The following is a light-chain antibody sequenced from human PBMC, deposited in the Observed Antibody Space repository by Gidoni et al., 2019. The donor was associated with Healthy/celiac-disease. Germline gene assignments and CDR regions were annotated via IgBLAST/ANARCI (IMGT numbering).Light chain of an antibody. CDR3: QQYNSYLLT. CDR1: QSISSW. V-gene: IGKV1-5*03. CDR2: KAS. J-gene: IGKJ4*01. Sequence: DIQMTQSPSTLSASVGDRVTITCLASQSISSWLAWYQQKPGKAPKLLIYKASSLESGVPTRLSGSGSGTEVTLTISSLQPDDFATYYCQQYNSYLLTFXGXTKVEIK.